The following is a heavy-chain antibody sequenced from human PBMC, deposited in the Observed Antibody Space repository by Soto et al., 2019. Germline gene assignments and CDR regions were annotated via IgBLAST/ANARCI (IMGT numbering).Heavy chain of an antibody. CDR3: ARGPRGYVYYHGMDV. D-gene: IGHD3-10*01. Sequence: PSETLSLTCTVSGGSFSGYDVSWIRQSAGKGLEWIGRIDTSGATNYNPSLKSRVTMSVDASKNLFSLNLSSVTAADTAVYYCARGPRGYVYYHGMDVWGQGTTVTVSS. J-gene: IGHJ6*02. V-gene: IGHV4-4*07. CDR2: IDTSGAT. CDR1: GGSFSGYD.